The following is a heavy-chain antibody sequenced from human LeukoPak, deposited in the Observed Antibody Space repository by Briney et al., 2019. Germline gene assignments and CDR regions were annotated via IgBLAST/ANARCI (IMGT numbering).Heavy chain of an antibody. CDR3: ARSGGISFDH. D-gene: IGHD4-23*01. J-gene: IGHJ4*02. Sequence: GGSLRLSCAASALTVSSNYMTWVRQAPGKGLEWVSILYTGGATDYADSVKGRFTISRDTSKNTLFLQMNSLRAEDTAVYYCARSGGISFDHWGQGTQVTVSS. CDR1: ALTVSSNY. V-gene: IGHV3-66*01. CDR2: LYTGGAT.